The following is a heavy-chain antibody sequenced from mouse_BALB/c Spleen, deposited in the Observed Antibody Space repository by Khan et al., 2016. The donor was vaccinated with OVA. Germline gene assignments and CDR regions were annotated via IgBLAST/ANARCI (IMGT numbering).Heavy chain of an antibody. D-gene: IGHD1-1*01. Sequence: EVQLVESGGDLVKPGGSLKLSCAASGFTFSTYGMSWVRQTPDKRLEWVATVSTGGSYTYYPDSLKGRFTISRDTANNTLYLQMSGLTSEDTAMFYGTRLAYYYDSEGFAYWGQGTLVTVSA. CDR1: GFTFSTYG. V-gene: IGHV5-6*01. J-gene: IGHJ3*01. CDR2: VSTGGSYT. CDR3: TRLAYYYDSEGFAY.